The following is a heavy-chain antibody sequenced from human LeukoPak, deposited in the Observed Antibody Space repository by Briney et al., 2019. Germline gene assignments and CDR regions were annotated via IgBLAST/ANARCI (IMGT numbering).Heavy chain of an antibody. CDR2: VSGRGGST. J-gene: IGHJ6*02. CDR3: AKALSTSLAYYYYYGMDV. CDR1: ALTFSNYA. Sequence: GRSLRVASVVSALTFSNYARSWVPQAQGKGLESVSAVSGRGGSTYYADCVKGRFTISRDNSKNTLYLQMNSLRAEDTAVYYCAKALSTSLAYYYYYGMDVWGQGTTVTVSS. D-gene: IGHD2-2*01. V-gene: IGHV3-23*01.